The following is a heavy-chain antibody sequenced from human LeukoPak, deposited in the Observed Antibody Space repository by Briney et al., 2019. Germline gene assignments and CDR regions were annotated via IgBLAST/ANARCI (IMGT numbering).Heavy chain of an antibody. CDR3: ARRNKYYFDY. D-gene: IGHD1/OR15-1a*01. CDR2: INPSGGST. J-gene: IGHJ4*02. Sequence: GASVKVSCKASGYTFTSYYMHWVRQAPGQGLEWMGIINPSGGSTSYAQKFQGRVTMTTDTSTSTAYMELRSLRSDDTAVYYCARRNKYYFDYWGQGTLVTVSS. V-gene: IGHV1-46*01. CDR1: GYTFTSYY.